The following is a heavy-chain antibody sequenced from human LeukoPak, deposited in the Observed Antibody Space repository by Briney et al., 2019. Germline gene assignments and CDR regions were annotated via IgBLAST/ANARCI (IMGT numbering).Heavy chain of an antibody. CDR2: IYTSGST. J-gene: IGHJ5*02. D-gene: IGHD2-2*02. CDR3: ARESASCSSTSCYTETRWFDP. CDR1: GGSISSGSYY. Sequence: SETLSLTCTVSGGSISSGSYYWSWIRQPAGKGLEWIGRIYTSGSTNYNPSLKSRVTISVDTSKNQFSLKLSSVTAADTAVYYCARESASCSSTSCYTETRWFDPWAREPWSPSPQ. V-gene: IGHV4-61*02.